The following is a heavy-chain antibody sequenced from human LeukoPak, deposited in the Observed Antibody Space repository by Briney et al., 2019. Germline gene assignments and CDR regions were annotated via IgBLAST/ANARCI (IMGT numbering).Heavy chain of an antibody. CDR1: GYTFTNYY. J-gene: IGHJ5*02. CDR3: ARDEATGWFDP. V-gene: IGHV1-46*01. D-gene: IGHD5-24*01. CDR2: LNPSSGST. Sequence: EASVKVSCKASGYTFTNYYMHWVRQPPGQGLEWMGILNPSSGSTAYAQKFQGRVTMTRDTSTSTVYMELSSLRSEDTAVYYCARDEATGWFDPWGQGTLVIVFS.